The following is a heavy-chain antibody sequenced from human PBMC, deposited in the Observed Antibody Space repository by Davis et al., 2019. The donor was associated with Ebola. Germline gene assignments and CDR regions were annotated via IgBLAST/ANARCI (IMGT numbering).Heavy chain of an antibody. V-gene: IGHV5-51*01. J-gene: IGHJ4*02. Sequence: GESLKISCKGSGYGFADYWIAWVRQPPGKGLEWMGIIYAGDSDTRYSPSFEGQVTISVDRSITTAYLQWSSLRASDTAIYYCARQESLYGSIDYWGQGALVTVSS. CDR1: GYGFADYW. CDR2: IYAGDSDT. CDR3: ARQESLYGSIDY. D-gene: IGHD3-22*01.